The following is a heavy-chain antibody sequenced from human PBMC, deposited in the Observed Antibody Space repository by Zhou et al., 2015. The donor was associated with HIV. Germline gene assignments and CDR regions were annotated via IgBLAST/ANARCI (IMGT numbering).Heavy chain of an antibody. Sequence: LLQSGPEVRKPGSSVKVSCKASGGTFSGSDLSWVRQAPGQGLEWMGRITPMFQTHNYAEKFRARLNITVDRHTSAAYMELSSLTSEDAAVYYCARGHSSSWSGPYGMDVWGQGTTVTVSS. CDR2: ITPMFQTH. J-gene: IGHJ6*02. D-gene: IGHD6-13*01. CDR1: GGTFSGSD. V-gene: IGHV1-69*06. CDR3: ARGHSSSWSGPYGMDV.